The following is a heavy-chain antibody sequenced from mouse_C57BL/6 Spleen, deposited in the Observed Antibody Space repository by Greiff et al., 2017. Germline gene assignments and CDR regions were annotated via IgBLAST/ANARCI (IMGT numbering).Heavy chain of an antibody. Sequence: QVQLQQSGAELARPGASVKLSCKASGYTFTSYGISWVKQRTGQGLEWIGEIYPRSGNTYYNEKFKGKATLTAEKSSSTAYMELRSLTSEDSAVYFCAREALYPMDYWGQGTSVTVSS. CDR2: IYPRSGNT. D-gene: IGHD2-12*01. V-gene: IGHV1-81*01. CDR1: GYTFTSYG. CDR3: AREALYPMDY. J-gene: IGHJ4*01.